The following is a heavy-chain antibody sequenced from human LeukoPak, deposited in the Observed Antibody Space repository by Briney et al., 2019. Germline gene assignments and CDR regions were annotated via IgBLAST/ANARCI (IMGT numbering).Heavy chain of an antibody. D-gene: IGHD1-26*01. CDR2: TYYRSQWFD. J-gene: IGHJ4*02. CDR1: GDSVSNNRAS. Sequence: SQTLSLTCAISGDSVSNNRASLGWIRQSPSRGLEWLGRTYYRSQWFDDYAPSLRSRITINPDTSKNQFSLQLTSVTPEDTAVYYCVRIRGLGLFDYWGQGTLVTVSS. V-gene: IGHV6-1*01. CDR3: VRIRGLGLFDY.